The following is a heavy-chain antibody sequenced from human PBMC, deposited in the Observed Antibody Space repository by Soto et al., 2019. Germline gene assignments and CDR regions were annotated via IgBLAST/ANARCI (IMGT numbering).Heavy chain of an antibody. CDR3: VKGAAATVTAPWFDP. D-gene: IGHD4-17*01. Sequence: EVQLVESGGGLVQPGGSLRLSCSASGFSLNTYAMHWVRQAPGKGLECVSDITSDGLTTYYTDSVKARFTISRDKSKNTVFLQMTSLGPEDTAIYYCVKGAAATVTAPWFDPWGRGTLVTVSA. CDR2: ITSDGLTT. J-gene: IGHJ5*02. V-gene: IGHV3-64D*06. CDR1: GFSLNTYA.